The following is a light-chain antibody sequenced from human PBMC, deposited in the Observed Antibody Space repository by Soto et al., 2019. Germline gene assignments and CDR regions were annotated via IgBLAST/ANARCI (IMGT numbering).Light chain of an antibody. Sequence: EIVLTQSPATLSLSPGETATLSCRASQSVSSYLAWYQQKPGQAPRLLIYDASNRATGIPARFSGSGSGADFTLAISSLEPEDFAVYSCQQRSNWRTSGQGNKV. J-gene: IGKJ1*01. V-gene: IGKV3-11*01. CDR2: DAS. CDR3: QQRSNWRT. CDR1: QSVSSY.